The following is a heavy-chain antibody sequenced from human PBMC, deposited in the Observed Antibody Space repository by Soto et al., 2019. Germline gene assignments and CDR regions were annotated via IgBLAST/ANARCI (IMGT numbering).Heavy chain of an antibody. CDR3: ARGGGAYGSGSYYPYYFDY. CDR2: IYHSGST. Sequence: TXETLSLTCSVSGCSISSGGYSWSWIRQPRGKGLEWIGYIYHSGSTYYNPSLKSRVTISVDRSKNQFSLKLSSVTAADTAVYYCARGGGAYGSGSYYPYYFDYWGQGTLLTVS. D-gene: IGHD3-10*01. CDR1: GCSISSGGYS. V-gene: IGHV4-30-2*01. J-gene: IGHJ4*02.